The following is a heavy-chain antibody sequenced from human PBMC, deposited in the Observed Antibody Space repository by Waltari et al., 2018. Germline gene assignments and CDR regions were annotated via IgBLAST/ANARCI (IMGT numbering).Heavy chain of an antibody. CDR2: IYWNDDK. V-gene: IGHV2-5*01. J-gene: IGHJ6*02. CDR1: GFSLSTSGVG. CDR3: AHLYYGGNSEGYYYYYGMDV. Sequence: QITLKESGPTLVKPTQTLTLTCTFSGFSLSTSGVGVGWIRQPPGKALEWLALIYWNDDKRYSPSLKSRLTITKDTSKNQVVLTMTNMDPVDTATYYCAHLYYGGNSEGYYYYYGMDVWGQGTTVTVSS. D-gene: IGHD3-10*01.